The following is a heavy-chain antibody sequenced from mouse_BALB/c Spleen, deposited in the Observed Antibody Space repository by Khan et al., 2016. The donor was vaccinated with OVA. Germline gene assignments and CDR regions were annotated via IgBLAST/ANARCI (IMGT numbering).Heavy chain of an antibody. V-gene: IGHV1S137*01. J-gene: IGHJ3*01. Sequence: VKLQESGAELVRPGVSVKISCKGSGYTFTDFTIHWVKQSHALSLEWIGVISTYYGDVTYNQKFKGKATMTVDKYSSTTYMELARLTVEDSAIHYGTRGAGRSRFAYWGQGTLVTVSA. CDR2: ISTYYGDV. CDR1: GYTFTDFT. CDR3: TRGAGRSRFAY.